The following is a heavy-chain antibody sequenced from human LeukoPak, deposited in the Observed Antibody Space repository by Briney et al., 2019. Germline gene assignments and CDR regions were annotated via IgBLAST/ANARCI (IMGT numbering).Heavy chain of an antibody. J-gene: IGHJ3*02. Sequence: GESLQICCKGSGYSFTSYWICWVRPMAGKGLEVIGIMYPGDSDFRYSTSFQGQVNISAEKTISTAYLQWSSLEASDTAMYYCASPNYYDSSGYSAGAFDIWGQGTMVTVSS. V-gene: IGHV5-51*01. CDR3: ASPNYYDSSGYSAGAFDI. CDR2: MYPGDSDF. D-gene: IGHD3-22*01. CDR1: GYSFTSYW.